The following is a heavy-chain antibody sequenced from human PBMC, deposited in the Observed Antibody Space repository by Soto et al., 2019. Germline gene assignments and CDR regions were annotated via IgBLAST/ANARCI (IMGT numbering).Heavy chain of an antibody. V-gene: IGHV5-51*01. CDR1: GHSFTSYW. CDR3: ALRITIFGVVINAFDI. J-gene: IGHJ3*02. CDR2: IYPGDSDT. Sequence: PGESLKISCKGSGHSFTSYWIGWVRQMPGKGLEWMGIIYPGDSDTRYSPSFQGQVTISADKSISTAYLQWSSLKASDTAMYYCALRITIFGVVINAFDIWGQGTMVTVSS. D-gene: IGHD3-3*01.